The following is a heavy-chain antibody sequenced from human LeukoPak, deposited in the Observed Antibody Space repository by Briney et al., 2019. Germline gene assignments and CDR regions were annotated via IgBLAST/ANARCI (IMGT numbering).Heavy chain of an antibody. D-gene: IGHD2-15*01. V-gene: IGHV3-74*01. Sequence: GGSLRLSCAASGFTFSSYWMHWVRQAPGKGLVWVSRINSDGSSTSYADSVKGRFTISRDNAKNTLYLQMNRLRAEDTAVYYCARAWYGNWFDPWGQGTLVTVSS. CDR2: INSDGSST. CDR3: ARAWYGNWFDP. CDR1: GFTFSSYW. J-gene: IGHJ5*02.